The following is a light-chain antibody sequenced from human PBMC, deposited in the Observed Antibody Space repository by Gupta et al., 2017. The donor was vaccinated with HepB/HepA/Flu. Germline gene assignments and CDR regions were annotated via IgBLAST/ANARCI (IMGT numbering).Light chain of an antibody. V-gene: IGKV2-28*01. CDR2: LGS. CDR1: QSLLHSNGYNY. CDR3: MQALQTQWT. Sequence: DIVMTQSPLSLPVTPGEPPSISCRSSQSLLHSNGYNYLDWYLQKPGQSPQLLIYLGSNRASGVPDRFSGSGSGTDFTLKISRVEAEDVGVYYCMQALQTQWTFGQGTKVEIK. J-gene: IGKJ1*01.